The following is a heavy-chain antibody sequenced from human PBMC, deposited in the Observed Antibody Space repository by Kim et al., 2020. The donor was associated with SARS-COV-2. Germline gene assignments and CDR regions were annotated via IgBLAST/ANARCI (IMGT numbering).Heavy chain of an antibody. J-gene: IGHJ6*02. CDR3: AMVDV. D-gene: IGHD3-10*01. V-gene: IGHV1-69*01. CDR2: IPIFGTA. Sequence: IPIFGTANYAQKFQGRVTITADESTSTAYMELSSLRSEDTAVYYCAMVDVWGQGTTVTVSS.